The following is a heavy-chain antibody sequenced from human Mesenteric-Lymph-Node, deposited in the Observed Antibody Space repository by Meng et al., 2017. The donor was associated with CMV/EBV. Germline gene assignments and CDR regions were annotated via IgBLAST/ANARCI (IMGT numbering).Heavy chain of an antibody. CDR3: ARVLRGSGWYIGY. J-gene: IGHJ4*02. D-gene: IGHD6-19*01. CDR1: GYTFTDYY. V-gene: IGHV1-2*02. Sequence: ASVKVSCKASGYTFTDYYMHWVRQAPGQGLEWMGWIYPNSGGTNYAQKFQGRVTMTRDTSISTAYMELSRLRSDDTAVYYCARVLRGSGWYIGYWGQGTLVTVSS. CDR2: IYPNSGGT.